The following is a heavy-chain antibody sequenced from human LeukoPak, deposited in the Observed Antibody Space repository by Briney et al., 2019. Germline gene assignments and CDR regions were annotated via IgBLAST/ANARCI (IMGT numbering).Heavy chain of an antibody. V-gene: IGHV3-74*01. CDR3: ARELGGAAAGTR. D-gene: IGHD6-13*01. Sequence: PGGSLRLSCAASGFAFSNYWMHWVRQAPGKGLVWVSRVDIDGSTTTYADSVKGRFTISRDNAKNTLYLQMNSLRSEDTAVYYCARELGGAAAGTRGGQGTLVTVSS. CDR2: VDIDGSTT. J-gene: IGHJ4*02. CDR1: GFAFSNYW.